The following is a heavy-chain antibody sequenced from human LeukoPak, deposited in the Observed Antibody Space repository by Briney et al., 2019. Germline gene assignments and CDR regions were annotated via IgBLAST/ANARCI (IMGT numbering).Heavy chain of an antibody. J-gene: IGHJ4*02. CDR3: TSGGWLQYDY. CDR2: IYTGGTT. Sequence: GGSLRLSCAASGFTVSSTFMSWVRQAPGKGLEWVSVIYTGGTTYYADSVKGRFTISRDSSNNTLHLQMNNLRADDTAVYYCTSGGWLQYDYWGQGTLVTVSS. V-gene: IGHV3-66*01. D-gene: IGHD5-24*01. CDR1: GFTVSSTF.